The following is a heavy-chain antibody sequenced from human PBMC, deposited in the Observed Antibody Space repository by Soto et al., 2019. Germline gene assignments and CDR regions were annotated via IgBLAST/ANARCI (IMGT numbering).Heavy chain of an antibody. CDR2: INPSGGST. J-gene: IGHJ4*02. D-gene: IGHD3-16*01. V-gene: IGHV1-46*01. Sequence: ASVKVSCKASGYTFTSYYMHWVRQAPGQGLEWMGIINPSGGSTSYAQKFQGRVTISRDNSKNTLSLQMNSLRADDTAVYYCAKEYAGGISMITSYFDYWGRGTLVTVSS. CDR1: GYTFTSYY. CDR3: AKEYAGGISMITSYFDY.